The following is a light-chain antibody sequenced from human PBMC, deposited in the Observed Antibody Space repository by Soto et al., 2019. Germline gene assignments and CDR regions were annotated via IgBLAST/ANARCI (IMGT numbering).Light chain of an antibody. V-gene: IGLV1-51*02. CDR1: SSNIGNNY. CDR2: EDN. CDR3: GAWDTSLSGGV. J-gene: IGLJ1*01. Sequence: QSVLTQPPSVSAAPGQKVTISCSGSSSNIGNNYVSWYQQLPGTAPKLLIFEDNKRPSGIPDRFSGSKSGTSATLGITGLQTGDDADYYCGAWDTSLSGGVFGTGTKVTVL.